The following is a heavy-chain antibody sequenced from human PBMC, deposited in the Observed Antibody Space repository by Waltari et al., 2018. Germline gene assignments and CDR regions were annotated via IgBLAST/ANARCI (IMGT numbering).Heavy chain of an antibody. CDR3: ARGADYNTYYFDY. J-gene: IGHJ4*02. V-gene: IGHV4-59*01. CDR1: GASLTSNS. Sequence: QVQLQASGPGLVKPSETLSLTCTVSGASLTSNSWTWIRQPPGKGLEWIAYIYNSGSTNYNPSLKSRVTISVDASKNQFSLKLSSVTAADTAVYYCARGADYNTYYFDYWGQGTLVTVSS. D-gene: IGHD4-4*01. CDR2: IYNSGST.